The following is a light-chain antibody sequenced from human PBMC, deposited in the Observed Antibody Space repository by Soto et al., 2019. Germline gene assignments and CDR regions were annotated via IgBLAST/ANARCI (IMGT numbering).Light chain of an antibody. V-gene: IGKV3-20*01. J-gene: IGKJ1*01. CDR3: QQYGSSPQT. CDR1: QNVSIY. CDR2: DTS. Sequence: EIVLTQSQATLSLSPGERATLSCRASQNVSIYLAWYQQRPGQSPRLLIYDTSIRATGIPARFSGSGSGTDFTLTISRLEPEDFAVYYCQQYGSSPQTFGQGTKVDIK.